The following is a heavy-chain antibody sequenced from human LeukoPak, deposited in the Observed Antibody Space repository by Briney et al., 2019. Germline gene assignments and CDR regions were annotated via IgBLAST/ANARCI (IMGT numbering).Heavy chain of an antibody. CDR1: GGSISSGSYY. CDR3: ARDQGSTSAIDY. Sequence: NPSETLSLTCTVSGGSISSGSYYWSWIRQPAWKGLEWIGRIYTSGSTNYNPSLKSRVTISVDTSKNQFSLKLSSVTAADTAVYYCARDQGSTSAIDYWGQGTLVTVSS. CDR2: IYTSGST. D-gene: IGHD2-2*01. J-gene: IGHJ4*02. V-gene: IGHV4-61*02.